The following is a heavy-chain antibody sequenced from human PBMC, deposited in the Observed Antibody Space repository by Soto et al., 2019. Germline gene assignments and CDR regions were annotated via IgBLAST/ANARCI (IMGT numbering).Heavy chain of an antibody. V-gene: IGHV4-61*01. CDR3: ARHHDY. J-gene: IGHJ4*02. CDR2: FYYSGST. CDR1: GGSVSGGSYF. Sequence: PSETLSLTCTVSGGSVSGGSYFWSWVRQPPGKGLEWIGYFYYSGSTNYNPSLKSRVTISVDTSKNQFSLKLSSVTAADTAVYYCARHHDYWGQGTLVTVSS.